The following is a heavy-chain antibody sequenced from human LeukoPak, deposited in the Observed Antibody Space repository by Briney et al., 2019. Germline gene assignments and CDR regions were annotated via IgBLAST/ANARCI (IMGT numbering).Heavy chain of an antibody. J-gene: IGHJ6*02. CDR2: ISAGGGSA. V-gene: IGHV3-23*01. D-gene: IGHD2-2*02. CDR1: GVTFSDYA. Sequence: PGGSLRLSCAASGVTFSDYAMSWVRQSPGKGLEWVSAISAGGGSAYYADSVEGRFTISRDNSKNTLYLQMSSLRVGDTAIYYCAKDIVVVPAAIPEVVWGQGTTVTVSS. CDR3: AKDIVVVPAAIPEVV.